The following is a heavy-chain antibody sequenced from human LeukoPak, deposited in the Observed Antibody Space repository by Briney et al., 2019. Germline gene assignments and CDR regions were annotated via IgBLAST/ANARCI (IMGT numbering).Heavy chain of an antibody. D-gene: IGHD3-22*01. CDR2: ISSSGNTI. J-gene: IGHJ4*02. CDR3: ARAYYDSSGYYVYFDY. CDR1: GFTFSTYE. Sequence: SGGSLRLSCAASGFTFSTYEMNWVRQAPGKGLEWVSYISSSGNTIYYADSMKGRFTISRDNAKNSLYLQMNSLRADDTAVYYCARAYYDSSGYYVYFDYWGQGTLVTVSS. V-gene: IGHV3-48*03.